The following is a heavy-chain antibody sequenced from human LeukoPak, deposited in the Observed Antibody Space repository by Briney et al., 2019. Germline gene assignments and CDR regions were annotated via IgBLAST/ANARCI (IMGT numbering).Heavy chain of an antibody. CDR1: GYTFTSYG. D-gene: IGHD6-19*01. V-gene: IGHV1-18*01. CDR2: VSTYNGNT. CDR3: ARDYSSGWPNFDY. J-gene: IGHJ4*02. Sequence: ASVKVSCKASGYTFTSYGISWVRQAPGQGLEWMGWVSTYNGNTNYAHNLQGRVTMTTDTSTSTAYMELRSLRSDDTAVYYCARDYSSGWPNFDYWGQGTLVTVSS.